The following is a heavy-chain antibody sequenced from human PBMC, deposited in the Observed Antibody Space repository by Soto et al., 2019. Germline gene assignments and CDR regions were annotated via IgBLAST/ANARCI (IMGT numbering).Heavy chain of an antibody. CDR2: IYWDDDK. J-gene: IGHJ4*02. Sequence: SGPTLVNPTQTLTLTCTFSGFSLSTTRVAVGWIRQPPGKALEWLALIYWDDDKRYSPFLKSRLTITKDTSKNQVVLTMTNMDPVDTATYYSAHNVVAGLGYYFDYWGQGTLVTVSS. CDR1: GFSLSTTRVA. CDR3: AHNVVAGLGYYFDY. D-gene: IGHD6-19*01. V-gene: IGHV2-5*02.